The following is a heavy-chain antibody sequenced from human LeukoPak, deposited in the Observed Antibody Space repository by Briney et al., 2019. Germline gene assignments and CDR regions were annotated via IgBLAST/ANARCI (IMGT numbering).Heavy chain of an antibody. CDR1: GFTFNSYT. CDR3: ARDPTPDQVVPAATGYFDY. CDR2: ISYGGSNK. J-gene: IGHJ4*02. Sequence: PGRSLRLSCAASGFTFNSYTMHWVRQAPGKGLEWVALISYGGSNKYYADSVKGRFTISRDDSKNTLYLQMSSLRAEDTAVYYCARDPTPDQVVPAATGYFDYWGQGALVTVSS. D-gene: IGHD2-2*01. V-gene: IGHV3-30*04.